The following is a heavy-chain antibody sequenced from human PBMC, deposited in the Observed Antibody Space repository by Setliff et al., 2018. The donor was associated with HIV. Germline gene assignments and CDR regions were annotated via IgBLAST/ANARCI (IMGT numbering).Heavy chain of an antibody. CDR2: ISSSSSYT. D-gene: IGHD3-10*01. J-gene: IGHJ5*02. CDR1: GFTFSDYY. V-gene: IGHV3-11*06. Sequence: GSLRLSCAASGFTFSDYYMSWIRQAPGKGLEWVSYISSSSSYTNYADSVKGRFTISRENARNSLYLQMNSLRVGDTAVYYCASSGSGSYINWFGPWGQGTLVTVSS. CDR3: ASSGSGSYINWFGP.